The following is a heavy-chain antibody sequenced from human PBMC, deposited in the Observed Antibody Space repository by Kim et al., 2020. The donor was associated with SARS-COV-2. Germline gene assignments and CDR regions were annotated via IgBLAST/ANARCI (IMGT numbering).Heavy chain of an antibody. V-gene: IGHV4-34*01. J-gene: IGHJ6*02. Sequence: PSLKSRVTISVDTSKNQFSLKLSSVTAADTAVYYCASVGATLYYYYGMDVWGQGTTVTVSS. D-gene: IGHD1-26*01. CDR3: ASVGATLYYYYGMDV.